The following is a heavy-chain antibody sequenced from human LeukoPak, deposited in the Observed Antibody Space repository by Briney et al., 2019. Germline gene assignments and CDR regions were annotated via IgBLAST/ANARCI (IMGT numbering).Heavy chain of an antibody. D-gene: IGHD6-13*01. CDR3: ARDKQLVPDY. CDR2: ISAYNGNT. CDR1: GYTFTTYG. Sequence: ASVKVSSKAAGYTFTTYGISWVRQAPGQGLEWMGWISAYNGNTNYAQKLQGRVTMTTDTSTSTAYMELRSLRSDDTAVYYCARDKQLVPDYWGQGTLVTVSS. J-gene: IGHJ4*02. V-gene: IGHV1-18*04.